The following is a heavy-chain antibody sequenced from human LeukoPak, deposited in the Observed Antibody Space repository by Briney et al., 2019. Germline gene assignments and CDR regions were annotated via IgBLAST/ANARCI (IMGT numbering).Heavy chain of an antibody. CDR3: ARDLQWWELPQYMDV. V-gene: IGHV1-69*06. Sequence: GGSVKVSCKASGGTFSSYAISWVRQAPGQGLEWMGGIIPIFGTTNYAQKFQDRVTITADKSTSTAYMELSSLRSEDTAVYYCARDLQWWELPQYMDVWGKGTTVTVSS. D-gene: IGHD1-26*01. CDR1: GGTFSSYA. CDR2: IIPIFGTT. J-gene: IGHJ6*03.